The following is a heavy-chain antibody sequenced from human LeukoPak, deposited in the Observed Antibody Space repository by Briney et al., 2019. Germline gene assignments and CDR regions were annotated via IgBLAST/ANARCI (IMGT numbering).Heavy chain of an antibody. D-gene: IGHD3-22*01. CDR3: ARMHYYDSSGDNWFDP. J-gene: IGHJ5*02. CDR2: MNPNSGHT. Sequence: ASVKVSCKASGYTFTSYDINWVRQATGQGLEWMGWMNPNSGHTGYAQKFQGRVTMTRNTSIATAYMELSSLRSEDTAVYYCARMHYYDSSGDNWFDPWGQGTLVTVSS. CDR1: GYTFTSYD. V-gene: IGHV1-8*01.